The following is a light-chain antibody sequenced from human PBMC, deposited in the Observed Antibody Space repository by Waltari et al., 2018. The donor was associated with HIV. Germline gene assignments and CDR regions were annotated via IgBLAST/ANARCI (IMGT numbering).Light chain of an antibody. V-gene: IGLV2-14*01. Sequence: QSALTQPASVSGSPGQSITISCIGTNSDGGCYTYFSWYQQHPGKAPKLLIYEVTNWPSGISNRFSGSKSGNTASLTISGLQAEDEADYYCSSYTPTNTVIFGGGTKLTVL. CDR3: SSYTPTNTVI. CDR2: EVT. CDR1: NSDGGCYTY. J-gene: IGLJ2*01.